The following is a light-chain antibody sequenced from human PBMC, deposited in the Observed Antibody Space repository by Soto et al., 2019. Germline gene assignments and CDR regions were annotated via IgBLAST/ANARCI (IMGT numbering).Light chain of an antibody. J-gene: IGLJ1*01. CDR1: SSDVGDYKY. Sequence: QSVLTQPRSVSGSTGESVTISCTGTSSDVGDYKYVSWYRQHPGKAPKLIIYDVSERPSGVPDRFSGSKSGNTASLTISGLQAEDEADYYCCSYAGSYSYVFGTGTKVTV. CDR2: DVS. CDR3: CSYAGSYSYV. V-gene: IGLV2-11*01.